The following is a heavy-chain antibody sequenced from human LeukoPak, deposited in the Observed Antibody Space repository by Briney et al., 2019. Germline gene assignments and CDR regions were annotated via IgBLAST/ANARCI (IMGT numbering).Heavy chain of an antibody. CDR2: IIPIFGTA. CDR1: GYAFTRYA. Sequence: ASVKVSCKASGYAFTRYAISWVRQAPGQGLEWMGGIIPIFGTANYAQKFQGRVTITADESTSTAYMELSSLRSEDTAVYYCARVRSSGGFDPWGQGTLVTVSS. V-gene: IGHV1-69*13. CDR3: ARVRSSGGFDP. D-gene: IGHD6-19*01. J-gene: IGHJ5*02.